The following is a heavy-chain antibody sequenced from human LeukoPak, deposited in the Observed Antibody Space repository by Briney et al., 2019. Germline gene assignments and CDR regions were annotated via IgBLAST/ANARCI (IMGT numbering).Heavy chain of an antibody. CDR3: ASTNLGYCSGGSCRLVNKNFDY. Sequence: SETLSLTCAVYGGSFSGYYWSWIRQPPGKGREWIGEINHSGSTNYNPSLKSRVTISVDTSKNQFSLKLSSVTAADTAVYYCASTNLGYCSGGSCRLVNKNFDYWGQGTLVTVSS. V-gene: IGHV4-34*01. D-gene: IGHD2-15*01. CDR1: GGSFSGYY. J-gene: IGHJ4*02. CDR2: INHSGST.